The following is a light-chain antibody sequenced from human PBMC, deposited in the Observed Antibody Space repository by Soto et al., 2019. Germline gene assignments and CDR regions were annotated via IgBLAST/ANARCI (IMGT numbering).Light chain of an antibody. CDR3: QQYNNWPSIT. V-gene: IGKV3-15*01. Sequence: EIVMTQSPATLSVSQGERATLSCRASHSVNSNLAWYQQKPGQAPRLLIYDKSTRATGIPARFSGSGSGTEFTLIISSLQSEDFAVYYCQQYNNWPSITFGQGTRLEIK. CDR1: HSVNSN. J-gene: IGKJ5*01. CDR2: DKS.